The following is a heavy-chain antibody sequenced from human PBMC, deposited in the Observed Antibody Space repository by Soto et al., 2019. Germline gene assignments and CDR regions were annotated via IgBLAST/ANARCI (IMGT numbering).Heavy chain of an antibody. J-gene: IGHJ6*02. CDR2: ISSSSIYI. Sequence: GGSLRLSCAASGFTFSSYSMNWVRQAPGKGLEWVSSISSSSIYIYYADSVKGRFTISRDNAKNSLYLQMNSLRAEDTAVYYCARDCSGGSCYSSLLPYYYGMGVWGQGTTVTVSS. CDR1: GFTFSSYS. V-gene: IGHV3-21*01. D-gene: IGHD2-15*01. CDR3: ARDCSGGSCYSSLLPYYYGMGV.